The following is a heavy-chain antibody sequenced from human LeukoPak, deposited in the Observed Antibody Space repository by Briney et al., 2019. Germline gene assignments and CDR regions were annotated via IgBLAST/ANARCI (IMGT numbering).Heavy chain of an antibody. CDR1: GFTFSSYS. D-gene: IGHD6-13*01. CDR2: ISSSSSYI. CDR3: ARENGDYSSSFSPGY. J-gene: IGHJ4*02. V-gene: IGHV3-21*01. Sequence: GGSLRLSCAASGFTFSSYSMNWVRQAPGKGLEWVSSISSSSSYIYYADSVKGRFTISRDNAKNSLYLQMNSLRAEDTAVYYCARENGDYSSSFSPGYWGQGTLVTVSS.